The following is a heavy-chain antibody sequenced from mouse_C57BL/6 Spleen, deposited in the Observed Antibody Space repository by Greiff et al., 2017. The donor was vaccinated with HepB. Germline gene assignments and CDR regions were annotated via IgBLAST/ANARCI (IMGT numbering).Heavy chain of an antibody. CDR1: GYTFTSYW. J-gene: IGHJ3*01. CDR2: IYPSDSET. D-gene: IGHD2-4*01. CDR3: ASGGYDYDWFAY. Sequence: VQLQQPGAELVMPGSSVKLSCKASGYTFTSYWMDWVKQRPGQGLEWIGNIYPSDSETHYNQKFKDKATLTVDKSSSTAYMQLSSLTSEDSAVYYCASGGYDYDWFAYWGQGTLVTVSA. V-gene: IGHV1-61*01.